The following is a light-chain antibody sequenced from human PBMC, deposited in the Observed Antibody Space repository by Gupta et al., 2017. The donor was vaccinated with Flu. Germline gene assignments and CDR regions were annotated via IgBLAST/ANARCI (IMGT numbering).Light chain of an antibody. V-gene: IGKV2-28*01. CDR2: LGS. J-gene: IGKJ5*01. CDR3: TQALQTPIT. Sequence: DIVMTQSPLSLPVTPGEPASISCRSSQSLLHSNGYNYLDWYLQKPVQSPQLLIYLGSNRASGVPDRFSGSGSGTDFTLKISRVEAEDVVVYYCTQALQTPITFGQGTPLEIK. CDR1: QSLLHSNGYNY.